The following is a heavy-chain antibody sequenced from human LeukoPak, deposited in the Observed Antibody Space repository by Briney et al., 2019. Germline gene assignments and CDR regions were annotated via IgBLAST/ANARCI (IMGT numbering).Heavy chain of an antibody. CDR1: GFNFSDFG. D-gene: IGHD6-19*01. CDR3: AKSRLQWLLRTEFDY. CDR2: ISYDGSHD. Sequence: GGSLRLSCAASGFNFSDFGMHWVRQAPGKGLEWVAVISYDGSHDYFAESVNGRFTISRDNSKDALYLQMNSLRPEDTAVYYCAKSRLQWLLRTEFDYWGQGTVVTVSS. J-gene: IGHJ4*02. V-gene: IGHV3-30*18.